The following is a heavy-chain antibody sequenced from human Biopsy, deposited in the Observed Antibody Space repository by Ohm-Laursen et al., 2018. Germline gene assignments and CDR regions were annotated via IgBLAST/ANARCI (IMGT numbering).Heavy chain of an antibody. Sequence: SDTLSLTCNVSGGTISNFYWSWIRQPAGKGLEWIGRIYPGGSTNYNPSLKSRVTMSVDTSKKQFSLRLRSVTAADTAMYYCASVALGPTNDAFDLWGQGTMVVVSS. CDR2: IYPGGST. CDR3: ASVALGPTNDAFDL. J-gene: IGHJ3*01. V-gene: IGHV4-4*07. CDR1: GGTISNFY. D-gene: IGHD3-3*02.